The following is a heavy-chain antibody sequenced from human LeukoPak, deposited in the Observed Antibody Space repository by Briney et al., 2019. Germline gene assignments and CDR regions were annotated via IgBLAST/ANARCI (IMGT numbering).Heavy chain of an antibody. CDR2: ISSISTI. V-gene: IGHV3-48*02. CDR1: GFTYSSYS. D-gene: IGHD2-15*01. J-gene: IGHJ4*02. CDR3: ARGRPVVNYFDY. Sequence: GGSLRLSCAASGFTYSSYSMNWVRQAPGKGLELVSYISSISTIYYADSVKGRFTISRDSATNSLYLQINSLRDEDTAVYYCARGRPVVNYFDYWGQGTLVTVSS.